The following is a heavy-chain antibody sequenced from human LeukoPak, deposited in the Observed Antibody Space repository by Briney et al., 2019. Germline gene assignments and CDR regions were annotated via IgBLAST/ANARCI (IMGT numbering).Heavy chain of an antibody. CDR2: INPNSGGT. V-gene: IGHV1-2*02. CDR3: ARRSSGYYPLDY. J-gene: IGHJ4*02. CDR1: GYTFTGYY. Sequence: ASVKVSCKASGYTFTGYYMHWVRQAPGQGLEWMGWINPNSGGTNYAQKFQGRVTMTRDTSNSTAYMELSRLRSDDTAVYYCARRSSGYYPLDYWGQGTLVTVSS. D-gene: IGHD3-22*01.